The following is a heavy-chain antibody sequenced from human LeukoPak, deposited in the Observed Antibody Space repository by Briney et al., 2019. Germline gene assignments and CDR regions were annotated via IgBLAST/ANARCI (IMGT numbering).Heavy chain of an antibody. CDR3: AGYCSGGSCNAAGY. Sequence: GGSLRLSCAASGFTFSDYYMSWIRQAPGKGLEWVSYISSGGSTIYYADSVKGRFTTSRDNAGNSLYLQMNSLRAEDTAVYYCAGYCSGGSCNAAGYWGQGTLVTVSS. J-gene: IGHJ4*02. D-gene: IGHD2-15*01. CDR1: GFTFSDYY. V-gene: IGHV3-11*01. CDR2: ISSGGSTI.